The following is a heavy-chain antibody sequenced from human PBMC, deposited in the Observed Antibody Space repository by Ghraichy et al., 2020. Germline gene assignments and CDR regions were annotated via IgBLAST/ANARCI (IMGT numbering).Heavy chain of an antibody. CDR1: GGSIVNSNYY. D-gene: IGHD5-12*01. Sequence: ESLNISCTVSGGSIVNSNYYWGWIRQAPGKGLEWIGSIYYDGKTQYNPSLKRRVTISVDTSKNQFSLKLSSVTAADTAVYYCARQIYGGYEALNWFDPWGQGTLVTVSS. J-gene: IGHJ5*02. CDR3: ARQIYGGYEALNWFDP. CDR2: IYYDGKT. V-gene: IGHV4-39*01.